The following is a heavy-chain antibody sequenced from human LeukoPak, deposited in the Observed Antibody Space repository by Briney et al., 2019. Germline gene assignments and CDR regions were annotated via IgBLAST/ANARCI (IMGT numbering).Heavy chain of an antibody. D-gene: IGHD5-24*01. CDR2: MNPNSGNT. V-gene: IGHV1-8*02. Sequence: ASVKVSCKASGYTFTSYGISWVRQAPGQGLEWMGWMNPNSGNTGYAQKFQGRVTMTRNTSISTAYMELSSLRSEDTAVYYCARDVIGDGYNSNWGQGTLVTVSS. J-gene: IGHJ4*02. CDR1: GYTFTSYG. CDR3: ARDVIGDGYNSN.